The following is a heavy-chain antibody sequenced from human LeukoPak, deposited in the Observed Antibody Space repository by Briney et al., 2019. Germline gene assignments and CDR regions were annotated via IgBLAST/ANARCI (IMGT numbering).Heavy chain of an antibody. CDR2: IYSSGST. CDR1: GFTVSSNY. V-gene: IGHV3-53*01. Sequence: GGSLRLSCAASGFTVSSNYMNWVRQAPGKGLEWVSVIYSSGSTYYADSVKGRFTISRGTSRNTLYLQMNSLRAEDTAVYYCARDNGNDYGANWGQGTMVTVSS. J-gene: IGHJ3*01. D-gene: IGHD4/OR15-4a*01. CDR3: ARDNGNDYGAN.